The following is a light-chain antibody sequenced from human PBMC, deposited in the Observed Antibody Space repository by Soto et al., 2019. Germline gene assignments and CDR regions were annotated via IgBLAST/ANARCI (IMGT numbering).Light chain of an antibody. CDR1: QSIVTY. Sequence: IHMTQSPSSLSASVWDRVTITCQASQSIVTYLNWYLQKPGKAPKLLIYAASNLQSGVPSRFSGSGSGTEFTLTISSLQPEDIATYYCQHYDHVQVTFGQGTRLEIK. CDR2: AAS. J-gene: IGKJ5*01. V-gene: IGKV1-33*01. CDR3: QHYDHVQVT.